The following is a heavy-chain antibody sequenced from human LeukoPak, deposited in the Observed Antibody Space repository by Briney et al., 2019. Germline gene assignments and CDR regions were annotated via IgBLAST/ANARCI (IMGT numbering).Heavy chain of an antibody. CDR3: AVGRPRNTTRLDDGYDF. CDR2: ISTSGRT. D-gene: IGHD1-1*01. CDR1: GGSITTYY. V-gene: IGHV4-4*07. J-gene: IGHJ3*01. Sequence: PSETLSLTCTVSGGSITTYYWSWIRQPAGKGLEWIGRISTSGRTNYNPSLKSRLTMSADTSKNQFSLILNSVTAADTAVYYCAVGRPRNTTRLDDGYDFWGQGTMVTVPS.